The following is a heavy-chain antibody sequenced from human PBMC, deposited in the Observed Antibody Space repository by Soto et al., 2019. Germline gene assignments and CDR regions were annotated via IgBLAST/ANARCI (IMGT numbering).Heavy chain of an antibody. Sequence: GGSLRLSCAASGFTVTSYYMSWVRQAPGKGLEWVSLIYTGGNTNYADSVKGRFTISRDNSKNTLYLQMNSLRAEDTAVYYCARDYYYGSGNYYRADYYHYGMDVWGQGTTVTVS. CDR2: IYTGGNT. CDR1: GFTVTSYY. D-gene: IGHD3-10*01. J-gene: IGHJ6*02. V-gene: IGHV3-53*01. CDR3: ARDYYYGSGNYYRADYYHYGMDV.